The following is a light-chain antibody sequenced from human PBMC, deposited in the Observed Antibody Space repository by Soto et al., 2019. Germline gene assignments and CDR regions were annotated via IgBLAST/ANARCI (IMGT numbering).Light chain of an antibody. Sequence: EIVLTQSPATLSLSPGERATLSCRASQSVSRYLAWYQQKPGQAPRLLIYDASNRATGIPARFSGSGSGTDFTLTITSVEPEDFAVDYCHQRSNWPSTFCGGTKVESK. CDR2: DAS. V-gene: IGKV3-11*01. J-gene: IGKJ4*01. CDR1: QSVSRY. CDR3: HQRSNWPST.